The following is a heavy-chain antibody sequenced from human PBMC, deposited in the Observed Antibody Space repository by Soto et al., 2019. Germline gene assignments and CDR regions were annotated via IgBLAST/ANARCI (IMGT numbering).Heavy chain of an antibody. CDR1: GGSISSADYY. Sequence: LSLTCTVSGGSISSADYYWSWVRQPPGKGLEWIGYIYYRGSTFFNPSLKSRVTISKDTSRNQFSLRLNSVTAADTAVYYCARAIVVTIGGMDVWGQGTTVTVSS. CDR2: IYYRGST. CDR3: ARAIVVTIGGMDV. V-gene: IGHV4-30-4*01. D-gene: IGHD5-12*01. J-gene: IGHJ6*02.